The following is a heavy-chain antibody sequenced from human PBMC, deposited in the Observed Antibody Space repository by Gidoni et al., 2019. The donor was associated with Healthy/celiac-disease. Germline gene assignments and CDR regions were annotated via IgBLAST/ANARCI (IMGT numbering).Heavy chain of an antibody. CDR3: ARGRKDTAMVWYGMDV. V-gene: IGHV3-66*01. D-gene: IGHD5-18*01. J-gene: IGHJ6*02. CDR2: IYSGGST. CDR1: GFTVSSNY. Sequence: EVQLVESGGGLVQPGGSLRLSCAASGFTVSSNYMSWVRQAPGKGLEWVSVIYSGGSTYYADSVKGRFTISRDNSKNTLYLQMNSLRAEDTAVYYCARGRKDTAMVWYGMDVWGQGTTVTVSS.